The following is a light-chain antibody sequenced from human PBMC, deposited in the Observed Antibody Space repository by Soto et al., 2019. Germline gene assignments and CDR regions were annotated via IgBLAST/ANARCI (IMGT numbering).Light chain of an antibody. CDR3: SSYAGSSSVYV. V-gene: IGLV2-8*01. CDR1: SSDVGGYNY. CDR2: EVS. Sequence: QSVLTQPPSASGSPGQSVTISCTGTSSDVGGYNYVSWYQQHPGRAPKLMIYEVSKRPSGVPDRFSGSKSGNTASLTVSGLQAEDEADYYCSSYAGSSSVYVFGTGTKLTVL. J-gene: IGLJ1*01.